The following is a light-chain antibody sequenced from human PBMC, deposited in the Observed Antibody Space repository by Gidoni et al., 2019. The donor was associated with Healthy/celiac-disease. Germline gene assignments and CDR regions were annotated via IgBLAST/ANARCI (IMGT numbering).Light chain of an antibody. Sequence: IVLTQSPATLSLSPGERATLSCRASQSVSSYLAWYQQKPGQAPRLLIYDASNRATGIPARFSGSGSGTDFTLTISSLEPEDCAVYYCQQRSNWPPVLTYGGGTKVEIK. CDR1: QSVSSY. CDR3: QQRSNWPPVLT. J-gene: IGKJ4*01. V-gene: IGKV3-11*01. CDR2: DAS.